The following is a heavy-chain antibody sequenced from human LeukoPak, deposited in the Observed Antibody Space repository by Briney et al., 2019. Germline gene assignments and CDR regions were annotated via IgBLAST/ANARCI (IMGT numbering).Heavy chain of an antibody. CDR3: ARRWGGATSGFDY. D-gene: IGHD1-26*01. CDR2: IYSSRST. CDR1: GGSISSYY. V-gene: IGHV4-59*08. Sequence: TSETLSLTCTVSGGSISSYYWNWIRQSPGKGLEWIGYIYSSRSTNYNPSLRSRVTISVDTSKNQFSLKLSSVTAADTAVYYCARRWGGATSGFDYWGQGTLVTVSS. J-gene: IGHJ4*02.